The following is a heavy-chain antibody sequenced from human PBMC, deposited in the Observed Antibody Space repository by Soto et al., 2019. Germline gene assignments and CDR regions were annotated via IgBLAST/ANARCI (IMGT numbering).Heavy chain of an antibody. D-gene: IGHD5-12*01. CDR1: GGSISSGDYY. CDR3: ARGRDGYNYCPH. V-gene: IGHV4-30-4*01. CDR2: IYYSGRT. J-gene: IGHJ4*02. Sequence: SETLSLTCTVSGGSISSGDYYWSWIRQPPGKGLEWIGYIYYSGRTYYNPSLKSRVTISVDTSKNQFSLKLSSVTAADTAVYYCARGRDGYNYCPHRGQGNLVTVSS.